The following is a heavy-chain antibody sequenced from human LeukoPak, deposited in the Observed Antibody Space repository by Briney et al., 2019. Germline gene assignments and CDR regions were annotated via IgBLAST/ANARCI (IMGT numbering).Heavy chain of an antibody. Sequence: PGGSLRLSCAASGLTFRNYWMSWVRQAPGEGLEWVANIRPDGSQKYYVDSARGRFTISGDNAKSSLYLQMSSLRPEDTATYYCARDFQPRYCSSSSCSPAWGQGTTVTVSS. J-gene: IGHJ6*02. D-gene: IGHD2-2*01. CDR3: ARDFQPRYCSSSSCSPA. CDR1: GLTFRNYW. V-gene: IGHV3-7*03. CDR2: IRPDGSQK.